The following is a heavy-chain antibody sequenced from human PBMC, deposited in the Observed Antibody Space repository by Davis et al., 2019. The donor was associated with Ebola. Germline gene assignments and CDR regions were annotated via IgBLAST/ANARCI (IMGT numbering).Heavy chain of an antibody. CDR3: AKDLSLQESRYFDWLSSFDP. CDR1: GFTFSSYA. V-gene: IGHV3-30*04. J-gene: IGHJ5*02. D-gene: IGHD3-9*01. Sequence: PGGSLRLSCAASGFTFSSYAMHWIRQAPGKGLEWVAVISYDGSNKYYADSVKGRFTISRDNSKNTLYLQMNSLRAEDTAVYYCAKDLSLQESRYFDWLSSFDPWGQGTLVTVSS. CDR2: ISYDGSNK.